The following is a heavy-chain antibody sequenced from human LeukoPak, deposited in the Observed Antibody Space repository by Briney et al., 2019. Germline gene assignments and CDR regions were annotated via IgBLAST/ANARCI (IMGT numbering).Heavy chain of an antibody. Sequence: ASVKVSCKASGGTFSSYAINWVRQATGQGLEWMGWMNPNSGNTGYAQKFQGRVTMTRNTSISTAYMELSSLRSEDTAVYYCARSGYFSDMDVWGKGTTVTISS. CDR3: ARSGYFSDMDV. D-gene: IGHD3-10*01. J-gene: IGHJ6*03. CDR1: GGTFSSYA. V-gene: IGHV1-8*02. CDR2: MNPNSGNT.